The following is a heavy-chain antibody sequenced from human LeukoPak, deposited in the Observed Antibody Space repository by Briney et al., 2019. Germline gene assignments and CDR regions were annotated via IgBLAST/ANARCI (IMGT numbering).Heavy chain of an antibody. J-gene: IGHJ4*02. V-gene: IGHV4-4*07. CDR3: ARDLTSGYDNC. Sequence: SETLSLTCTVSGGSISSYYWSWIRQPAGRGLEWIGRIYTSGSTTYNPSLKSRVTISVDTSKNQFSLKVISVTAADTAVYYCARDLTSGYDNCWGQGTLVTVSS. CDR2: IYTSGST. D-gene: IGHD5-12*01. CDR1: GGSISSYY.